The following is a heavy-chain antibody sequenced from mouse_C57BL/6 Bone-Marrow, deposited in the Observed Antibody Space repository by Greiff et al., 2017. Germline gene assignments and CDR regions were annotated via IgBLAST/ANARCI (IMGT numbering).Heavy chain of an antibody. CDR1: GFTFTSYG. J-gene: IGHJ2*01. CDR3: ARGLFDY. CDR2: IYPRSGNT. Sequence: QVQLQQSGAELARPGASVKLSCTASGFTFTSYGISWVKQRTGQGLEWIGEIYPRSGNTYYNEKFKGKVTLTADKSSSTAYMELRSLTSEDSAVYFCARGLFDYWGQGTTLTVSA. V-gene: IGHV1-81*01. D-gene: IGHD3-1*01.